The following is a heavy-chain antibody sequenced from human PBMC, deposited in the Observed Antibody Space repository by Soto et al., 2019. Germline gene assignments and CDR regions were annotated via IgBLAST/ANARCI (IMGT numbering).Heavy chain of an antibody. Sequence: QVQLVQSGAEVKRPGSSVKVSCKASGDMFRNSAFTWVRQAPGQGLAWMGVIIPLFRKTNVAQKFQGRVTFTADESTSSLYMDVSSLTSEDTAVYYCARARLSNGDPNIYFYYGLDVWGQGTTITVSS. CDR1: GDMFRNSA. V-gene: IGHV1-69*01. CDR2: IIPLFRKT. D-gene: IGHD6-6*01. J-gene: IGHJ6*02. CDR3: ARARLSNGDPNIYFYYGLDV.